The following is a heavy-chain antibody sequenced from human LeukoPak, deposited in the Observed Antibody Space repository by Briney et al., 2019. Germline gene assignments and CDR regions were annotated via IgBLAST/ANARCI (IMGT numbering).Heavy chain of an antibody. CDR2: IYYSGST. CDR3: ATVYYDYVWGSYRPPFDY. D-gene: IGHD3-16*02. Sequence: SETLSLTCTVSGGSVSSGSYHWRWIRQPPGKGLEWIGSIYYSGSTYYNPSLKSRVTISVDTSKNQFSLKLSSVAAADTAVYYCATVYYDYVWGSYRPPFDYWGQGTLVTVSS. J-gene: IGHJ4*02. CDR1: GGSVSSGSYH. V-gene: IGHV4-39*01.